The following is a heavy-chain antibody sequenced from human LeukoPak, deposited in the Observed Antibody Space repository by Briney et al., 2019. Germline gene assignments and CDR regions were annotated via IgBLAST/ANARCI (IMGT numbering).Heavy chain of an antibody. CDR1: GFSVSDNY. V-gene: IGHV3-53*04. CDR3: ARDQRSYPDYYYSMDV. J-gene: IGHJ6*02. Sequence: PGGSLRLSCAASGFSVSDNYMTWVRQAPGKGLEWVSIIYSVDSTYYADSVKGRFTISGHNSKNTVYLQMNSLRAEDTAVYYCARDQRSYPDYYYSMDVWGQGTTVTVSS. CDR2: IYSVDST. D-gene: IGHD3-10*01.